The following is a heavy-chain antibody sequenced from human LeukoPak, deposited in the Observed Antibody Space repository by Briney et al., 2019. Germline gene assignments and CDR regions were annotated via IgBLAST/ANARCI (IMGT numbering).Heavy chain of an antibody. CDR3: ARDRGYYYDSSGYYESLPSDY. CDR2: SSAYNGNT. Sequence: ASVKVSCKASGYTFTIYGISWGRQAPGQGLELMGWSSAYNGNTNYAQKLQGRVTMTTDTSTSTDYMQLRSLRSDATAADYCARDRGYYYDSSGYYESLPSDYWGQGTLVTVSS. V-gene: IGHV1-18*01. CDR1: GYTFTIYG. D-gene: IGHD3-22*01. J-gene: IGHJ4*02.